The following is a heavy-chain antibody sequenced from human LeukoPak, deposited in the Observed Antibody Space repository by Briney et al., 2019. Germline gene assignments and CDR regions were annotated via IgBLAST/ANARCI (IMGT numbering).Heavy chain of an antibody. CDR2: ITSSGSTI. J-gene: IGHJ4*02. V-gene: IGHV3-11*01. Sequence: GGSVTLSCAASGFSFIDYYMSWMRQAPGKGLEWVAYITSSGSTIYYADSVKGRFTITRDNAKHSLYLQMNTPRAEDTAVYYCARGIVDYWGQGTLVTVSS. CDR1: GFSFIDYY. D-gene: IGHD1-26*01. CDR3: ARGIVDY.